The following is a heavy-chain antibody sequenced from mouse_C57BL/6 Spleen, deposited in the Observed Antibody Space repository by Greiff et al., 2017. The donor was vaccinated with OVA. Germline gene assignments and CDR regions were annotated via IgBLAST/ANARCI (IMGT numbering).Heavy chain of an antibody. D-gene: IGHD2-10*01. CDR3: ARPYYGNYDYFDY. CDR2: IYPGSGNT. J-gene: IGHJ2*01. V-gene: IGHV1-66*01. Sequence: VQLQESGPELVKPGASVKISCKASGYSFTSYYIHWVKQRPGQGLEWIGWIYPGSGNTKYNEKFKGKATLTADTSSSTAYMQLSSLTSEDSAVYYCARPYYGNYDYFDYWGQGTTLTVSS. CDR1: GYSFTSYY.